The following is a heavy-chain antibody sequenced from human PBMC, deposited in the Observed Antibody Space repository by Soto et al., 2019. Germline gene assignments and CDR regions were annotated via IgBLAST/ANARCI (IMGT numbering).Heavy chain of an antibody. CDR1: GGTFTTYS. V-gene: IGHV1-69*02. Sequence: QVQLVQSGAEVKKPGSSVKVSCKASGGTFTTYSFSWVRQAPGQGLEWLGRIIPILDVANYAQKFQGRVTITAGESTSTAYMELQIPRFEGTAVDSCAAGGGTSEDTFEIWGQGTMVAVSS. CDR2: IIPILDVA. D-gene: IGHD1-26*01. J-gene: IGHJ3*02. CDR3: AAGGGTSEDTFEI.